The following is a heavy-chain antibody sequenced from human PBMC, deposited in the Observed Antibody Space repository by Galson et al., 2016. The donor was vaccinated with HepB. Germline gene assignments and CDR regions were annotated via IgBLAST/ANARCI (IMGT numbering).Heavy chain of an antibody. V-gene: IGHV3-11*04. CDR2: ISSSGTTI. J-gene: IGHJ1*01. Sequence: SLRLPCAASGFTFSDYYMTWIRQAPGAGLECVSFISSSGTTIYYADSVKGRFTVSRDNAKNSLYLQMNSLRAEDTAIYYCARGRIAVAGVPEYFQHWGQGTLVTVSS. CDR1: GFTFSDYY. CDR3: ARGRIAVAGVPEYFQH. D-gene: IGHD6-19*01.